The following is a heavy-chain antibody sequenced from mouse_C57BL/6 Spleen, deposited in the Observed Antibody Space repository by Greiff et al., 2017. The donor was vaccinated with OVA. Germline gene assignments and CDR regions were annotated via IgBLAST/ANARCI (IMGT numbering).Heavy chain of an antibody. CDR3: TRSYYDYDDWLAY. Sequence: DVQLQASGGGLVQPGGSMKLSCAASGFPFSDAWMDWVRQSPEKGLEWVAAIRNKATNHATSYAESVKGRFTISSDDSNSSVYLQMNSLRAEDTGIYYCTRSYYDYDDWLAYWGQGTLVTVSA. CDR2: IRNKATNHAT. CDR1: GFPFSDAW. V-gene: IGHV6-6*01. D-gene: IGHD2-4*01. J-gene: IGHJ3*01.